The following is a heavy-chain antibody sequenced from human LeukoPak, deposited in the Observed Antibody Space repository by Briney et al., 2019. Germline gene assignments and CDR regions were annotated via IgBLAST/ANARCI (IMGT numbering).Heavy chain of an antibody. CDR2: ISYDGSNK. Sequence: AGGSLRLSCAASGFTFSSYGMHWVRQAPGKGLEWVAVISYDGSNKYYADPVKGRFTISRDNSKNTLYLQMNSLRAEDTAVYYCAKELRYTAMVGDAFDIWGQGTMVTVSS. CDR3: AKELRYTAMVGDAFDI. CDR1: GFTFSSYG. V-gene: IGHV3-30*18. J-gene: IGHJ3*02. D-gene: IGHD5-18*01.